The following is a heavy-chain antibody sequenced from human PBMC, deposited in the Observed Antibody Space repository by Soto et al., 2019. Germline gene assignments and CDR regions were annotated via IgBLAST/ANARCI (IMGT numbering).Heavy chain of an antibody. CDR2: IIPIFGTA. Sequence: GASVKVSCKASVCTFSSYAISWVRQAPGQGLEWMGGIIPIFGTANYAQKFQGRVTITADESTSTAYMELSSLRSEDTAVYYCARGGYCTNGVCYIGDYYYYGMDVWGQGTTVTVSS. D-gene: IGHD2-8*01. J-gene: IGHJ6*02. CDR1: VCTFSSYA. CDR3: ARGGYCTNGVCYIGDYYYYGMDV. V-gene: IGHV1-69*13.